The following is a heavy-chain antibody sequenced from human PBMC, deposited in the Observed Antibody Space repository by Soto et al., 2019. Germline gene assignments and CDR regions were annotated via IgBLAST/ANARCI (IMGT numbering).Heavy chain of an antibody. D-gene: IGHD3-3*01. CDR2: IYYSGST. CDR3: ARDSLDFWSGYYPYYYYYGMDV. CDR1: GGSISRYY. V-gene: IGHV4-59*01. J-gene: IGHJ6*02. Sequence: SETLSLTCTVSGGSISRYYWSWIRQPPGKGLEWIGYIYYSGSTKYNPSLKSRVTISVDTSKNQLSLKLSSVTAADTAVYYCARDSLDFWSGYYPYYYYYGMDVWGQGTTVTVSS.